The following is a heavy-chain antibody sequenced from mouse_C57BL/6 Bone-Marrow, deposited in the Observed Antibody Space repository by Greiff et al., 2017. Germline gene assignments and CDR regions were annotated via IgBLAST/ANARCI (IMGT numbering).Heavy chain of an antibody. D-gene: IGHD1-1*02. CDR2: INPSTGGT. J-gene: IGHJ2*01. CDR1: GYSFTGYY. Sequence: EVQLQESGPELVKPGASVKISCKASGYSFTGYYMNWVKQSPEKSLEWIGEINPSTGGTTYNQKFKAKATLTVDKSSSTAYMQLKSLTSEDSAVYYCARWCGDYWGQGTTLTVSS. CDR3: ARWCGDY. V-gene: IGHV1-42*01.